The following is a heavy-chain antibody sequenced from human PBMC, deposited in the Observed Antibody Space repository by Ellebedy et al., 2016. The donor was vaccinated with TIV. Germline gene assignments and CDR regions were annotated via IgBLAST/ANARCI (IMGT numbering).Heavy chain of an antibody. D-gene: IGHD3-22*01. CDR2: INPSDGST. CDR1: GYTFTSYY. V-gene: IGHV1-46*01. Sequence: ASVKVSCXASGYTFTSYYMHWVRQAPGQGLEWMGIINPSDGSTTYAQKFQGRVTMTRNMSTSTVYMELSSLRSEDTAVYYCARALEGMDYYDSSGYFFDYWGQGTLVTVSS. J-gene: IGHJ4*02. CDR3: ARALEGMDYYDSSGYFFDY.